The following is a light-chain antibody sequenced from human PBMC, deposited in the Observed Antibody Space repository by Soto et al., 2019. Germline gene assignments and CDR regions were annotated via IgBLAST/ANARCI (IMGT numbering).Light chain of an antibody. CDR3: QQYNDWPRT. CDR2: GAS. V-gene: IGKV3-15*01. CDR1: QSVSSN. J-gene: IGKJ4*01. Sequence: EIVMTQSPATLSVSPGERATLSCRASQSVSSNLAWYQQKPGQAPRLLIYGASTRATGVPARFSGSESGTEFTLTISSLQSEDVAVYFCQQYNDWPRTFGGGTKVEIK.